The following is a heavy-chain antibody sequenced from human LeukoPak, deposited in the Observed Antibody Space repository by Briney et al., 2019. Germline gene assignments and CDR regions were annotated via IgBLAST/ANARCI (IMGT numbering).Heavy chain of an antibody. CDR2: INPNSGGT. CDR3: ARLNSCYDYYYMDV. CDR1: GYTFTGYY. V-gene: IGHV1-2*06. D-gene: IGHD2/OR15-2a*01. Sequence: ASVKVSCKASGYTFTGYYMHWVRQAPGQGLEWMGRINPNSGGTNYAQKFQGRVTMTRDTSISTAYMELSRLRSDDTAVYYCARLNSCYDYYYMDVWGKGTTVTVSS. J-gene: IGHJ6*03.